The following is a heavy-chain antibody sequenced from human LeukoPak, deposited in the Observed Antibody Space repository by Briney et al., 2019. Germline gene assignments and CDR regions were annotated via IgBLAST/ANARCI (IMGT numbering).Heavy chain of an antibody. V-gene: IGHV1-18*01. J-gene: IGHJ6*02. CDR2: ISAYNGNT. CDR3: ARDGRQQLVYYYGMDV. D-gene: IGHD6-13*01. CDR1: GYTFTSYG. Sequence: ASVKVSCKASGYTFTSYGISWVRQAPGQGLEWMGWISAYNGNTNYAQKLQGRVTMTTDTSTSTAYMELRSLRSDDTAVYYCARDGRQQLVYYYGMDVWGQGTTVTVSS.